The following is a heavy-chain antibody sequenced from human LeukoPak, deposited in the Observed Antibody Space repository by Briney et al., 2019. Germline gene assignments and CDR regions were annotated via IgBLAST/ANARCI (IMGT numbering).Heavy chain of an antibody. V-gene: IGHV1-24*01. Sequence: ASVKVSCKASGYTFTSYGISWVRQAPGQGLEWMGGFDPEDGETIYAQKFQGRVTMTEDTSTDTACMELSSLRSEDTAVYYCATARPYDSSGYYPHYWGQGTPVTVSS. J-gene: IGHJ4*02. CDR2: FDPEDGET. CDR1: GYTFTSYG. CDR3: ATARPYDSSGYYPHY. D-gene: IGHD3-22*01.